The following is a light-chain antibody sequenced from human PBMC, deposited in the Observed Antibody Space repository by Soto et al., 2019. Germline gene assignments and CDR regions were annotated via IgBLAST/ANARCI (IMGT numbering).Light chain of an antibody. CDR2: GAS. CDR1: QSVSSN. CDR3: QQYNYWPPTYT. Sequence: EIVMTQSPATLSVSPGERVTLSCRASQSVSSNLAWYQQKPGQAPRLLIYGASTRATGIPARFSGSGSGTEFTLTISSLQFEDFAGYYCQQYNYWPPTYTFGQGTKLEIK. J-gene: IGKJ2*01. V-gene: IGKV3-15*01.